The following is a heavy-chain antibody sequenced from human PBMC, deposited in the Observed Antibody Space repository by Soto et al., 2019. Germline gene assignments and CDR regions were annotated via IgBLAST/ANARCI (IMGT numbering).Heavy chain of an antibody. Sequence: GESLKISCKGSGYTFTNYWIGWVRQMPGKGLEWMGIIYPGDSDTKYNPSFQGQVTISADKSITTTYLQWSSLRASDTAIYYCAASIFYYGMDVWGQGTTVTVSS. V-gene: IGHV5-51*01. CDR1: GYTFTNYW. CDR3: AASIFYYGMDV. J-gene: IGHJ6*02. CDR2: IYPGDSDT.